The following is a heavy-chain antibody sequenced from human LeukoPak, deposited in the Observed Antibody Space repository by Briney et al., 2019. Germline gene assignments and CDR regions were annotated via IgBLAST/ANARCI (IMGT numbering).Heavy chain of an antibody. CDR1: GYTFTGYY. V-gene: IGHV1-2*02. CDR2: INPNSGGT. Sequence: GASVKVSCKASGYTFTGYYMHWVRQAPGQGLEWMGWINPNSGGTNYAQKFQGRVTMTRDTSISTAYMELSRLRSDDTAVYYCARGGSIGQLGYYDFWSGYRATQKQKNWFDPWGQGTLVTVSS. D-gene: IGHD3-3*01. J-gene: IGHJ5*02. CDR3: ARGGSIGQLGYYDFWSGYRATQKQKNWFDP.